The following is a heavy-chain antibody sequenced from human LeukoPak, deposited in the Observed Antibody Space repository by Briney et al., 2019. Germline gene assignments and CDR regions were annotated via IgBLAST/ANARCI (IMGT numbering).Heavy chain of an antibody. CDR2: IYYSGST. D-gene: IGHD3-22*01. CDR3: ARSREGGRGYPDAFDI. J-gene: IGHJ3*02. Sequence: SETLSLTCTVSGGSISSYYWSWIRQPPGKGLEWIGYIYYSGSTNYNPSPKSRVTISVDTSKNQFSLKLSSVTAADTAVYYCARSREGGRGYPDAFDIWGQGTMVTVSS. V-gene: IGHV4-59*01. CDR1: GGSISSYY.